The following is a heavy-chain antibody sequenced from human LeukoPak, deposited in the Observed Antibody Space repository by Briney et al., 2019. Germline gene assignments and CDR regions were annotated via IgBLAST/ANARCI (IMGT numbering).Heavy chain of an antibody. V-gene: IGHV3-23*01. J-gene: IGHJ3*02. CDR1: GFTFDDYA. D-gene: IGHD6-19*01. CDR3: AKDLWYSSGNHDAFDI. CDR2: ISGSGGST. Sequence: PGGSLRLSCAASGFTFDDYAMSWVRQAPGKGLEWVSAISGSGGSTYYADSVKGRFTISRDNSKNTLYLQMNSLRAEDTAVYYCAKDLWYSSGNHDAFDIWGQGAMVTVSS.